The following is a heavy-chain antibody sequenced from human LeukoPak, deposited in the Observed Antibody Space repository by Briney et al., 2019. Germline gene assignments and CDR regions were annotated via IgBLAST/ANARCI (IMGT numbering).Heavy chain of an antibody. J-gene: IGHJ5*02. Sequence: ASVKVSCKASGYTFTGYYMHWVRQAPGQGLEWMGWINPNSGGTNYAQKFQGRVTMTRDTSISTAYMEPSRLRSDDTAVYYCARAPQEQQLANWFDPWGQGTLVTVSS. CDR3: ARAPQEQQLANWFDP. CDR1: GYTFTGYY. CDR2: INPNSGGT. V-gene: IGHV1-2*02. D-gene: IGHD6-13*01.